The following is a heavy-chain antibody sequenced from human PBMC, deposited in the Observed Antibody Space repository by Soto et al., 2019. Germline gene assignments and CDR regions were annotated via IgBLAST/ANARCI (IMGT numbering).Heavy chain of an antibody. Sequence: SETLSLTCTVSGGSINSGAYYWSWIRQHPGKGLEWIGYIHFSGSTYYNPSLKSRLTISADTSKNQFSLRLSSVTASDTAVYYCARDQGVSYFDYWGQGALVTVSS. V-gene: IGHV4-31*03. CDR3: ARDQGVSYFDY. CDR1: GGSINSGAYY. J-gene: IGHJ4*02. D-gene: IGHD6-13*01. CDR2: IHFSGST.